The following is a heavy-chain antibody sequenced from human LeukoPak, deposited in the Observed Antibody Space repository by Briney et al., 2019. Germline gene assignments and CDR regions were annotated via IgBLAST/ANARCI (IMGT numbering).Heavy chain of an antibody. Sequence: TGGSLGLPCAGSGFTVSSNYMSWVRQAPGKGLEWVSVIYTGGNTYYADSVKGRFTISRDNSKNALYLQMNSLRAEDTAVYYCARGLIYSPNWFDPWGQGTLVTASS. V-gene: IGHV3-66*01. CDR1: GFTVSSNY. J-gene: IGHJ5*02. CDR2: IYTGGNT. D-gene: IGHD4-11*01. CDR3: ARGLIYSPNWFDP.